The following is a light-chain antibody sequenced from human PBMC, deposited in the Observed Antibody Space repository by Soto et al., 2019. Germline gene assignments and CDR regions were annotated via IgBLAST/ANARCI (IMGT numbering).Light chain of an antibody. CDR2: EVS. CDR3: SLYTSENAYV. Sequence: QSVLTQPPSVSGSPGQSVTISCTGTSTDFVSYNRVSWYQQPPGTAPKLMIYEVSKRPSGVPDRFSGSKSGNTASLTISVLQAADEADYYCSLYTSENAYVFGTGTKVTVL. J-gene: IGLJ1*01. CDR1: STDFVSYNR. V-gene: IGLV2-18*01.